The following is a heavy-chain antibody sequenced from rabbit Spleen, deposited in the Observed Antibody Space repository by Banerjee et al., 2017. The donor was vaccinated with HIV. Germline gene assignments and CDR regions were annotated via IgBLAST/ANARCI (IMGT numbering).Heavy chain of an antibody. Sequence: QEQLEESGGGLVQPGGSLTLTCTASGFSFSDKVVMCWVRQAPGKGLEWIACINAITGKAVYASWAKGRFTFSKTSSTTVTLQVTSLTAADTATYFCTRDDGSGHYIDGYFNLWGPGTLVTVS. CDR1: GFSFSDKVV. CDR2: INAITGKA. J-gene: IGHJ4*01. V-gene: IGHV1S45*01. D-gene: IGHD1-1*01. CDR3: TRDDGSGHYIDGYFNL.